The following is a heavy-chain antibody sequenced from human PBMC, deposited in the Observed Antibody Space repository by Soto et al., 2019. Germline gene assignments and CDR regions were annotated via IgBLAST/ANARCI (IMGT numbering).Heavy chain of an antibody. Sequence: QVQLVESGGDVVQPGRSLRLSCAASGFTFSTYGMQWVRQAPAKGLEWVAVIWYDGSNENYADSVKGRFTTSRDNSKKTLYLQMNSLIAEDTAVYYCARSGGRYCSGGSCYSFDYWGQGTLVTVSS. CDR3: ARSGGRYCSGGSCYSFDY. CDR2: IWYDGSNE. CDR1: GFTFSTYG. J-gene: IGHJ4*02. V-gene: IGHV3-33*01. D-gene: IGHD2-15*01.